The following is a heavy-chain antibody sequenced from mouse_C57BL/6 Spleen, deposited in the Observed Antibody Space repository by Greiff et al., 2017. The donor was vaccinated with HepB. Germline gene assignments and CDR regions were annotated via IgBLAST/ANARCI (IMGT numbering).Heavy chain of an antibody. CDR2: INPNNGGT. J-gene: IGHJ4*01. Sequence: VQLQQSGPELVKPGASVKISCKASGYTFTDYYMNWVKQSHGKSLEWIGDINPNNGGTSYNQKFKGKTTLTVDKSSSTAYMERRRLTSEDSAVYYCASGGSSYAMDYWGQGTSVTVSS. V-gene: IGHV1-26*01. CDR1: GYTFTDYY. CDR3: ASGGSSYAMDY.